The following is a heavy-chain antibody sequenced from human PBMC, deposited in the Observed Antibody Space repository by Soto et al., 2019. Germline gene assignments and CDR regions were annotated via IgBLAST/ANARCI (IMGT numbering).Heavy chain of an antibody. J-gene: IGHJ3*02. CDR3: TRGSSSSWYGAFDI. CDR2: IKQDGSEK. D-gene: IGHD6-13*01. CDR1: GFTFSSYW. V-gene: IGHV3-7*03. Sequence: GGSLRLSCAASGFTFSSYWMSWVRQAPGKGLEWVANIKQDGSEKYYVDSVKGRFTISRDNAKNSLYLQMNSLRAEDTAVYYCTRGSSSSWYGAFDIWGQGTMVTVSS.